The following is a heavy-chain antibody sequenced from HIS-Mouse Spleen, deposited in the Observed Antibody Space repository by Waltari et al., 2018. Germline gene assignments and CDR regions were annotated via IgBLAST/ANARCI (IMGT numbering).Heavy chain of an antibody. Sequence: QLQLQESAPGLVKPSETLSLTCTVPGGSISSSRYYWGWIRQPPRKGLKRIGSIYYSGSTCYNPALKGRVTISVDTSKNQFSPQLSCVTAADTAVYYCAREIPYSSSGYHWYFDLWGRGTPVTVSS. CDR3: AREIPYSSSGYHWYFDL. CDR1: GGSISSSRYY. CDR2: IYYSGST. J-gene: IGHJ2*01. V-gene: IGHV4-39*07. D-gene: IGHD6-13*01.